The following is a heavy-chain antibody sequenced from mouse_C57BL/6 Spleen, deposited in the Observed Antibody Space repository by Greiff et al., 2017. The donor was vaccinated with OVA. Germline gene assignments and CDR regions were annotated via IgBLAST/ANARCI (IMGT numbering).Heavy chain of an antibody. J-gene: IGHJ2*01. Sequence: EVKLQESGPELVKPGASVKMSCKASGYTFTDYNMHWVKQSHGKSLEWIGYINPNNGGTSYNQKFKGKATLTVNKSSSTAYMELRSLTSEDSAVYYCAQKGGTYFDYWGQGTTLTVSS. CDR1: GYTFTDYN. D-gene: IGHD2-14*01. CDR2: INPNNGGT. CDR3: AQKGGTYFDY. V-gene: IGHV1-22*01.